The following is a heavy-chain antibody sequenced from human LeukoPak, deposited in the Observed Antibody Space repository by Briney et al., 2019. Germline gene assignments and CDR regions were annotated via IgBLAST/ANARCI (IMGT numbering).Heavy chain of an antibody. CDR3: ARVRVTMVRGVIITSSHYYYYGMDV. V-gene: IGHV1-8*02. D-gene: IGHD3-10*01. CDR2: MNPNSGNT. CDR1: GYTFTSYG. J-gene: IGHJ6*02. Sequence: ASVKVSCKASGYTFTSYGISWVRQAPGQGLEWMGWMNPNSGNTGHAQKFQGRVTMTRNTSISTAYMELSSRRYEDTAVYYCARVRVTMVRGVIITSSHYYYYGMDVWGQGTTVTVSS.